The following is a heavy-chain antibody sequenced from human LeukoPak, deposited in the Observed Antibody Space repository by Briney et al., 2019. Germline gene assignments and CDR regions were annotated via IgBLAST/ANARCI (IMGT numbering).Heavy chain of an antibody. Sequence: SETLSLTCTVSGDSIRSSNYYWAWIRQPPGKGLEWIGFIYYTGSTYYNPSLKSRVTISVDTSNNQFSLKLRSVTAADRAVYFCASRYYYDPSGYFLHWGQGTLVTVSS. V-gene: IGHV4-39*01. CDR2: IYYTGST. CDR3: ASRYYYDPSGYFLH. D-gene: IGHD3-22*01. CDR1: GDSIRSSNYY. J-gene: IGHJ4*02.